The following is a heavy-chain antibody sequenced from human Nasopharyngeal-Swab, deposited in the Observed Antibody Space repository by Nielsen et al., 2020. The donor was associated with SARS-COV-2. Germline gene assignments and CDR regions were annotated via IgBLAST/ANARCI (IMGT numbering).Heavy chain of an antibody. CDR3: AREGITMLRFNWFDP. CDR1: GCTFSSYA. D-gene: IGHD3-10*01. J-gene: IGHJ5*02. CDR2: IIPIFGTA. V-gene: IGHV1-69*13. Sequence: SVQVSCQASGCTFSSYAISWVRQAPGQGLEWMGGIIPIFGTANYAQKFQGRVTITADESTSTAYMELSSLRSEDTAVYYCAREGITMLRFNWFDPWGQGTLVTVSS.